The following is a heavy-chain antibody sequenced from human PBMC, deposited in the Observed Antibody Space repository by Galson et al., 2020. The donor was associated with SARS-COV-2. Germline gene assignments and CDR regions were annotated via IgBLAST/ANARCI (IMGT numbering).Heavy chain of an antibody. CDR2: INPNSGGT. V-gene: IGHV1-2*02. J-gene: IGHJ4*02. CDR3: TRAVGANNWNDGLFDS. D-gene: IGHD1-1*01. Sequence: ASVKVSCKASGYTFTGYYMHWVRQAPGQGLEWMGWINPNSGGTNYAQKFQGRVTMTRDTSISTTYMELNSLTSDDTAVYYCTRAVGANNWNDGLFDSWGQGTLVTVSS. CDR1: GYTFTGYY.